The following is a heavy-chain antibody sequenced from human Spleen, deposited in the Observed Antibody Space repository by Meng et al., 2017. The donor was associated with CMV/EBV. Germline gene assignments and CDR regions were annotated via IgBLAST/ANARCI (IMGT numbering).Heavy chain of an antibody. CDR2: ISANNGNT. CDR1: GYIFASYG. Sequence: ASVKVSCKASGYIFASYGINWVRQAPGQGLEWMGWISANNGNTYYAQNLQGRVTMTTDTSTSTAYMELRSLRSDDTAVFYCARDPSASVWSGYHEYWGQGALVTVSS. J-gene: IGHJ4*02. CDR3: ARDPSASVWSGYHEY. V-gene: IGHV1-18*01. D-gene: IGHD3-3*01.